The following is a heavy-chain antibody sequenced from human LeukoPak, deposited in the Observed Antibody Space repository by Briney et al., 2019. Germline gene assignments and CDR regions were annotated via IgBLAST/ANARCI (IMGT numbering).Heavy chain of an antibody. Sequence: SETLSLTCTVSGGSISSGGYYWSWIRQHPGKGLEWIGYIYYSGSTYYNPSLKSRVTISVDTSKNQFSLKLSSVTAADTAVYYCARVNYDSCGYYDYWGQGTLVTVSS. CDR1: GGSISSGGYY. D-gene: IGHD3-22*01. V-gene: IGHV4-31*03. CDR3: ARVNYDSCGYYDY. J-gene: IGHJ4*02. CDR2: IYYSGST.